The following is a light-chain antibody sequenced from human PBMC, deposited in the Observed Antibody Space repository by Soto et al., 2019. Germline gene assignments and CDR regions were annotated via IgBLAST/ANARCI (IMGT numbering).Light chain of an antibody. CDR3: NSYTSKSTGV. V-gene: IGLV2-14*01. CDR2: EVS. Sequence: QSALTQPASVSGSPVQSITISCTGTSSDVGGYNYVSWYQQHPGKAPKLIIYEVSNRPSGVSNRFSGSKSGNTASLTISGLQAEDEADYDCNSYTSKSTGVFGTGTKLTVL. J-gene: IGLJ1*01. CDR1: SSDVGGYNY.